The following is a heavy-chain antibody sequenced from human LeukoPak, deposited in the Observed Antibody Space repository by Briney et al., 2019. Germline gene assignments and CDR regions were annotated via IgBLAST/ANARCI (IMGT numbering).Heavy chain of an antibody. J-gene: IGHJ5*02. CDR2: IYYSGST. D-gene: IGHD3-3*01. CDR3: ARESGTIFGADQNWFDP. Sequence: PSETLSLTCTVPGGSISSYYWSWIRQPPGKGLEWIGYIYYSGSTNYNPYLKSRVTISVDTSKNQFSLKLSSVTAADTAVYYCARESGTIFGADQNWFDPWGQGTLVTVSS. V-gene: IGHV4-59*01. CDR1: GGSISSYY.